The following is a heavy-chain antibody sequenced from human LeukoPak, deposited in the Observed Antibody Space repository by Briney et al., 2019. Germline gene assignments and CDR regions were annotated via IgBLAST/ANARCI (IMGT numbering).Heavy chain of an antibody. Sequence: ASVKVSCKASGYTFTGYYMHWVRQAPGQGLEWMGWINPNSGGTNYAQKFQGRVTMTRDTSISTAYMELSRLRSDDTAAYYCARDWPIVGATAGYWGQGTLVTISS. CDR2: INPNSGGT. V-gene: IGHV1-2*02. D-gene: IGHD1-26*01. CDR3: ARDWPIVGATAGY. CDR1: GYTFTGYY. J-gene: IGHJ4*02.